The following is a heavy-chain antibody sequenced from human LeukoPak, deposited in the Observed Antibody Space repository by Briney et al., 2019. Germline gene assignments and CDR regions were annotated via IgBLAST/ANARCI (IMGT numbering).Heavy chain of an antibody. CDR2: VYHSGST. CDR1: GYSISSGYY. V-gene: IGHV4-38-2*01. D-gene: IGHD1-20*01. Sequence: TASETLSLTCAVSGYSISSGYYWGWIRQPPGKGLEWIGTVYHSGSTYYNPSLRSRVTISVDTSKNQFSLGLSSVTAADTAVYYCARAVGGISGIFDYWGQGTLVTVSS. CDR3: ARAVGGISGIFDY. J-gene: IGHJ4*02.